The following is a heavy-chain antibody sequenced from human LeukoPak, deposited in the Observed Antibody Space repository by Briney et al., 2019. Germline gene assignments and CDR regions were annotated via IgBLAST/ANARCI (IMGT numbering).Heavy chain of an antibody. J-gene: IGHJ4*02. CDR1: GFTFSSYE. D-gene: IGHD3-3*01. Sequence: PGGSLRLSCAASGFTFSSYEMNWVRQAPGKGLEWVSYISSSGSTIYYADSVKGRFTISRDNAKNSLYLQMNSLRAEDTAVYYCAKARTAFDFWSGYYDYWGQGSIVTVSS. CDR2: ISSSGSTI. CDR3: AKARTAFDFWSGYYDY. V-gene: IGHV3-48*03.